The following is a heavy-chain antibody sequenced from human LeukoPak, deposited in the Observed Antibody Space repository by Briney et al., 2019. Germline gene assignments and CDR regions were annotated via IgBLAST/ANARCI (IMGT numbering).Heavy chain of an antibody. CDR1: GFNFDDHA. D-gene: IGHD1-26*01. CDR3: ARRVKAIVGAAHLDC. J-gene: IGHJ4*02. Sequence: GRSLRLSCVASGFNFDDHAMNWVRQGPGKGLEWVSGISWNSGRIDYADSVKGRFTISRDNAKNSLYLQMNSLRAEDTAVYYCARRVKAIVGAAHLDCWGQGTLVTVSS. CDR2: ISWNSGRI. V-gene: IGHV3-9*01.